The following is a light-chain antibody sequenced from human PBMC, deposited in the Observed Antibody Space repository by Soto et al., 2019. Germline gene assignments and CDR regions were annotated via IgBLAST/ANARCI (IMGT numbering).Light chain of an antibody. CDR3: SSYTSSSTLYV. J-gene: IGLJ1*01. CDR2: DVS. Sequence: QSALTQPASVSGSPGQSITISCTGTSSDVGNYNYVSWYQQHPGKAPKLMIHDVSNRPSGVSNRFSGSKSGNTASLTISGLQAEDEADYYCSSYTSSSTLYVFGTGTKVTVL. CDR1: SSDVGNYNY. V-gene: IGLV2-14*01.